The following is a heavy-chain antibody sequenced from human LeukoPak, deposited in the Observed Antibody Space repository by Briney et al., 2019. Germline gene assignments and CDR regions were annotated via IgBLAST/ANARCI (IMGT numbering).Heavy chain of an antibody. V-gene: IGHV3-48*04. CDR3: VRCRGDSSYQGMDV. CDR2: ISRSGTNI. J-gene: IGHJ6*02. Sequence: GGSLRLSCASSGFTFNTFHMNWVRQAPGKGLEWVSFISRSGTNIYHADSVKGRFTISRDNANNSLYLQISSLRAEDTAVYYCVRCRGDSSYQGMDVWGQGTTVTVSS. D-gene: IGHD2-15*01. CDR1: GFTFNTFH.